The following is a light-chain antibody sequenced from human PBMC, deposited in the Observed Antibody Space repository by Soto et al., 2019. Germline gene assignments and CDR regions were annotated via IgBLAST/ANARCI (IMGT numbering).Light chain of an antibody. V-gene: IGLV2-23*01. J-gene: IGLJ2*01. CDR3: CSYAGTGIV. CDR1: SSDVGSYNL. CDR2: EGS. Sequence: QSALTQPASVSGSPGQSITISCTRNSSDVGSYNLVSWYQRHPDQAPKLIIYEGSKRPSGVSNRFSGSKSGNTASLTISGLQAEDEAEYYCCSYAGTGIVFGGGTKLTVL.